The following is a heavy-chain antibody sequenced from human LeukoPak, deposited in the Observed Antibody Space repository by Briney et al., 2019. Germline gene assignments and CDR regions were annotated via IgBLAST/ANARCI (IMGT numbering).Heavy chain of an antibody. V-gene: IGHV3-48*01. J-gene: IGHJ4*02. Sequence: PGGSLRLSCAASGFTFSSYSMNWVRQAPGKGLEWVSYISSSNSSIYYAGSVKGRFTISRDNAKNSLYLQMNSLRVEDTAVYYCARAYPRDYWGQGTLVTVSS. CDR2: ISSSNSSI. CDR3: ARAYPRDY. D-gene: IGHD2-2*01. CDR1: GFTFSSYS.